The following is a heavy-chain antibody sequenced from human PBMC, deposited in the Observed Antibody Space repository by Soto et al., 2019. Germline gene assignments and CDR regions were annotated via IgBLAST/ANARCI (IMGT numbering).Heavy chain of an antibody. CDR2: IYYSGST. Sequence: SEALSLTCTVSCGSISSSSYYWGLIRQPPGKGLEWIGSIYYSGSTYYNPSLKSRVTISVDTSKNQFSLKLSSVTAADTAVYYCARQGRFLEWLSSNWFDPWGQGTLVTVSS. CDR1: CGSISSSSYY. CDR3: ARQGRFLEWLSSNWFDP. J-gene: IGHJ5*02. V-gene: IGHV4-39*01. D-gene: IGHD3-3*01.